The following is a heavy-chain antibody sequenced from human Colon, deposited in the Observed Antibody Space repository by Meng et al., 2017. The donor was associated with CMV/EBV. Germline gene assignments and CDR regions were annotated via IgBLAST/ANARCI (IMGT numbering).Heavy chain of an antibody. V-gene: IGHV3-7*01. J-gene: IGHJ6*02. CDR3: AGPLSSRAAKTLRYYNDGMDI. CDR1: GFTFSSYW. D-gene: IGHD2/OR15-2a*01. CDR2: IKQDGSEK. Sequence: GESLKISCAASGFTFSSYWMSWVRQAPGKGLEWVANIKQDGSEKYYVDSVKGRFTIARDNAKNSLYLQMNSLRGEDTAVYDCAGPLSSRAAKTLRYYNDGMDIWGQGTTVTVSS.